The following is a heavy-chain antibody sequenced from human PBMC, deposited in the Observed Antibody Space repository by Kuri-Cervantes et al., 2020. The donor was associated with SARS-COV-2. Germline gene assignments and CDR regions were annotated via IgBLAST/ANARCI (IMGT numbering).Heavy chain of an antibody. Sequence: GESLKISCAASGFTFSSYSMNWVRQAPGKGLEWVANIKQDGSEKYYVDSVKGRFTISRDNAKNSLYLEMNSLRAEDTALYYCAKDRDYDILTGYYGMDVWGQGTTVTVSS. CDR3: AKDRDYDILTGYYGMDV. CDR2: IKQDGSEK. D-gene: IGHD3-9*01. CDR1: GFTFSSYS. J-gene: IGHJ6*02. V-gene: IGHV3-7*03.